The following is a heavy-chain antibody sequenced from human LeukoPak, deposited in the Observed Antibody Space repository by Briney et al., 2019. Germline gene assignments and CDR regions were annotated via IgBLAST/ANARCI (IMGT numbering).Heavy chain of an antibody. CDR1: GFTFSSFS. CDR3: ARVLSSGWYKNWFDP. J-gene: IGHJ5*02. V-gene: IGHV3-21*01. D-gene: IGHD6-19*01. CDR2: ISSSSSYI. Sequence: GGSLRLSCAASGFTFSSFSMNWVRQAPGKGLEWVSSISSSSSYIYYADSVKGRFTISRDNAKNTLYLQMNSLRAEDTAMYYCARVLSSGWYKNWFDPWGQGTLVTVSS.